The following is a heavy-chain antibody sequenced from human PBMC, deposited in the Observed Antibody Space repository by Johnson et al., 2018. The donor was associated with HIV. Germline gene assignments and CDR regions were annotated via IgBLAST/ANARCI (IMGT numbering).Heavy chain of an antibody. Sequence: YGMHWVRQAPGKGLEWVAFIRYDGSNKYYADSVKGRFTISRDNSKNTLYLQMNSLRAEDTAVYYCAKDQYYYDSSGSYTSGFDIWGQGTMVTVSS. D-gene: IGHD3-22*01. CDR2: IRYDGSNK. CDR1: YG. V-gene: IGHV3-30*02. J-gene: IGHJ3*02. CDR3: AKDQYYYDSSGSYTSGFDI.